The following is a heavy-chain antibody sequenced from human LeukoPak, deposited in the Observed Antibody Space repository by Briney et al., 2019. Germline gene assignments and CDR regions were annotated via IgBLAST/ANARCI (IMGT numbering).Heavy chain of an antibody. CDR2: IIGSGGST. CDR3: AKEFGSYSPPY. J-gene: IGHJ4*02. D-gene: IGHD1-26*01. V-gene: IGHV3-23*01. CDR1: GFTFSSYA. Sequence: GGSLRLSCAASGFTFSSYAMSSVRQAPGKGLEWVSAIIGSGGSTYYADSVKGRFTSSRDNSKNTLYLQMNSLRAEDTAVYYCAKEFGSYSPPYWGQGTLVTVSS.